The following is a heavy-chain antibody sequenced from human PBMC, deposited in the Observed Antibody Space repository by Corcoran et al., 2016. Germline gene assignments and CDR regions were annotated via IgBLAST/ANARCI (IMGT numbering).Heavy chain of an antibody. CDR1: GFTFVGHW. CDR2: LKEDGSES. CDR3: AREWAVAGRTYFDC. D-gene: IGHD1-1*01. J-gene: IGHJ4*02. V-gene: IGHV3-7*03. Sequence: EVQLVESGGGLVQPGGSLRLSCAASGFTFVGHWMNWVRQAPGKGLEWVANLKEDGSESYYVDSVRGRFTCSRDNAKNSLFLQMNSLRADETAVYYCAREWAVAGRTYFDCWGQGTLVTVSS.